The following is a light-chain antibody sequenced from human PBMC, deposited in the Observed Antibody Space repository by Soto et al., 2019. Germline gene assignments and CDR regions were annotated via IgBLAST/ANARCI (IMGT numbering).Light chain of an antibody. CDR1: SSDVGGYNL. CDR2: EDN. V-gene: IGLV2-23*01. J-gene: IGLJ1*01. Sequence: QSLLTQPASVSGSPGQSITISCTGTSSDVGGYNLVSWYRQHPGKAPKLIIYEDNKRPSGVSNRFSGSKSGNTASLTISGLQAEDEAEYFCCSFAGSRYYVFATGTKLTVL. CDR3: CSFAGSRYYV.